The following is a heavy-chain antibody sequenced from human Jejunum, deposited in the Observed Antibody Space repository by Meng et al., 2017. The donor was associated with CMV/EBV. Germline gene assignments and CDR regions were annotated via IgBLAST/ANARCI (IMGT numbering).Heavy chain of an antibody. CDR2: IITSGST. J-gene: IGHJ4*02. Sequence: QVQLQESCPGGVKPSVTLSLACTVSGGSFTTYYWSWIRQRAGKGLEWIGRIITSGSTNYNPSLRSRVIMSVDTSKNQFFLKLRSVTAADTAVYFCAKGYGNSFEYWGQGSLVTVSS. CDR3: AKGYGNSFEY. V-gene: IGHV4-4*07. D-gene: IGHD3-16*01. CDR1: GGSFTTYY.